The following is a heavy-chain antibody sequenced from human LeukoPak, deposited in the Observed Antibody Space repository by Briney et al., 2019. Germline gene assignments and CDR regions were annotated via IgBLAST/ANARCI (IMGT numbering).Heavy chain of an antibody. V-gene: IGHV3-23*01. CDR2: ISGSGGST. Sequence: GGSLRLSCAASGFTFSSYAMSWVRQAPGKGLEWVSAISGSGGSTYYADSVKGRFTISRDNSKNTLYPQMNSLRAEDTAVYYCAKDRIVVSYYFDYWGREPWSPSPQ. D-gene: IGHD3-22*01. CDR3: AKDRIVVSYYFDY. CDR1: GFTFSSYA. J-gene: IGHJ4*02.